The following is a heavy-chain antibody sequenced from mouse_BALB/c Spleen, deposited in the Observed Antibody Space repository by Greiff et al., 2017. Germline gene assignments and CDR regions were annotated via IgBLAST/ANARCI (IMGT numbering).Heavy chain of an antibody. CDR3: ARKDYYGNPWFAY. V-gene: IGHV5-9-4*01. CDR2: ISSGGSYT. J-gene: IGHJ3*01. Sequence: DVMLVESGGGLVKPGGSLKLSCAASGFTFSSYAMSWVRQSPEKRLEWVAEISSGGSYTYYPDTVTGRFTISRDNAKNTLYLEMSSLRSEDTAMYYCARKDYYGNPWFAYWGQGTLVTVSA. CDR1: GFTFSSYA. D-gene: IGHD2-1*01.